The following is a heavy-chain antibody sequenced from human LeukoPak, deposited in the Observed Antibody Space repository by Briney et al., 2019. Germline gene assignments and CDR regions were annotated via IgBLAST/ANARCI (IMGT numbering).Heavy chain of an antibody. Sequence: GGSLRFSCAASGFTFSSYAMSWVRQAPGKGLEWVSAISGSGGSTYYADSVKGRFTISRDNSKNTLYLQMNSLRAEDTAVYYCARNGGIVVPAAILQGYWGQGTLVTVSS. CDR1: GFTFSSYA. J-gene: IGHJ4*02. D-gene: IGHD2-2*02. V-gene: IGHV3-23*01. CDR3: ARNGGIVVPAAILQGY. CDR2: ISGSGGST.